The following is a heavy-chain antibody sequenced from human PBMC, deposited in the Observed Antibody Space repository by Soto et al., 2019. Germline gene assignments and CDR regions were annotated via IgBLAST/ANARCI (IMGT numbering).Heavy chain of an antibody. CDR1: GFTFSSFG. V-gene: IGHV3-30*18. J-gene: IGHJ4*01. Sequence: PGGSLRLSCAASGFTFSSFGMHWVRQAPGKGLEWVAVISYDGTEEKYADSVKGRATVSRDNPKNTVYLQMNRLRGDDSAIYYCAKGRFDVVTISPFDHWGQGTLVTVSS. D-gene: IGHD3-3*02. CDR2: ISYDGTEE. CDR3: AKGRFDVVTISPFDH.